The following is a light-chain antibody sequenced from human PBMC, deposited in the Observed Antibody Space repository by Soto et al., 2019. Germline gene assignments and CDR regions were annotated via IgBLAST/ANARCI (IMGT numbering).Light chain of an antibody. J-gene: IGKJ4*01. Sequence: DIQMTQSPSSLSASVGDRVTITCQASQDISNYLNWYQQKPGKAPKLLIYDASNLETGVPSRFSGSGSGTDFTFTISSLQPEDIATYYCQQYDNLLPLTFGGGTKVHIK. CDR1: QDISNY. CDR3: QQYDNLLPLT. V-gene: IGKV1-33*01. CDR2: DAS.